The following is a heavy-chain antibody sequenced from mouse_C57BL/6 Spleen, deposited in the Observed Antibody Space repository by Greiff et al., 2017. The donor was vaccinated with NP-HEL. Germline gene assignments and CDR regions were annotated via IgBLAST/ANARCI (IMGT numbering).Heavy chain of an antibody. Sequence: EVKLMESGGGLVKPGGSLKLSCAASGFTFSSYAMSWVRQTPEKRLEWVATISDGGSYTYYPDNVKGRFTISRDNAKNNLYLQMSHLKSEDTAMYYCARDSYYGSSYGYFEVWGTGTTVTVSS. D-gene: IGHD1-1*01. V-gene: IGHV5-4*01. CDR2: ISDGGSYT. J-gene: IGHJ1*03. CDR3: ARDSYYGSSYGYFEV. CDR1: GFTFSSYA.